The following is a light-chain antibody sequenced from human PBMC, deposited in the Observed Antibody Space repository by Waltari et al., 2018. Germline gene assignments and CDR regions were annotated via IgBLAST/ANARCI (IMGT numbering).Light chain of an antibody. CDR3: QQYNNWPWT. J-gene: IGKJ1*01. V-gene: IGKV3D-15*01. CDR1: QSRSST. CDR2: STS. Sequence: EIVMTQSPATLPVSPGDSATLSCRASQSRSSTFAWYQQKPGQAPRLLIYSTSPRATGIPARFSGSGSGTEFTLTISSLQSEDFAIYDCQQYNNWPWTFGQGTRVEIK.